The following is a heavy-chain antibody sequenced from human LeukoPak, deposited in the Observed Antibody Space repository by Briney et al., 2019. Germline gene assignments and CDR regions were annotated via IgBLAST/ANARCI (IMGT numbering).Heavy chain of an antibody. D-gene: IGHD1-14*01. CDR3: AKPTDY. Sequence: GGSLRLSCEGSGFTFSNYWMGWVRQAPGKGLQWVANIKTDGSEKYYMDSVKGRFTISRDNAKNSLYLQMNSLRAEDTAVYYCAKPTDYWGQGTLVTVSS. CDR2: IKTDGSEK. J-gene: IGHJ4*02. CDR1: GFTFSNYW. V-gene: IGHV3-7*01.